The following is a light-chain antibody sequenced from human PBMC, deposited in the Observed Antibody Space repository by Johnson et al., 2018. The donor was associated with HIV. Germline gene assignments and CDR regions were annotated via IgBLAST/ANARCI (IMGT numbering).Light chain of an antibody. CDR1: SSNIGNNY. Sequence: QSVLTQPPSVSAAPGQKVTISCSGSSSNIGNNYVSWYQQLPGTAPRIVTYDNNKRPSGIPDRFSGSKSGTSTTLGITGLKTGDEADYYCGTWDSSLNSSVFGTGTKVSVL. J-gene: IGLJ1*01. CDR2: DNN. CDR3: GTWDSSLNSSV. V-gene: IGLV1-51*01.